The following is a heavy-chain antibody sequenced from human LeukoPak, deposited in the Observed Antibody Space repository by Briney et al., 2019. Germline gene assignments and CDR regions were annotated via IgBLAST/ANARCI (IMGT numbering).Heavy chain of an antibody. Sequence: MASETLSLTCAVSGYSISSGYYWGWIRQPPGKGLEWIGTIYRSGSTYYNSPSLKSRVTISVDTSKNQFSLKLSSMTAADTAVYYCARGATTAFHFDYWGQGTLVTVSS. D-gene: IGHD1-26*01. V-gene: IGHV4-38-2*01. CDR3: ARGATTAFHFDY. J-gene: IGHJ4*02. CDR1: GYSISSGYY. CDR2: IYRSGST.